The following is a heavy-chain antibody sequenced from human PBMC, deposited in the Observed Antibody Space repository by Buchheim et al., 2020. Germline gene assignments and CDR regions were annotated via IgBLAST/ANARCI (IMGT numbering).Heavy chain of an antibody. Sequence: EVQLVQSGAEVKKPGESLRISRKGSGYSFTSYWISWVRQMPGKGLEWMGRIDPSDSYTNYSPSFQGHVTISADKSISTAYLQWSSLKASDTAMYYCARHGRVTIFGVVITYGMDVWGQGTT. CDR1: GYSFTSYW. CDR2: IDPSDSYT. CDR3: ARHGRVTIFGVVITYGMDV. V-gene: IGHV5-10-1*03. J-gene: IGHJ6*02. D-gene: IGHD3-3*01.